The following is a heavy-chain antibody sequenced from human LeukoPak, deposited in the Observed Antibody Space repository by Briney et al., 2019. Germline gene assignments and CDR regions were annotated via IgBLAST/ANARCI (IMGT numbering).Heavy chain of an antibody. CDR2: INPNSGGT. CDR3: ARDLSGSYRDAGY. D-gene: IGHD1-26*01. V-gene: IGHV1-2*04. J-gene: IGHJ4*02. CDR1: GYTFTSYD. Sequence: GASVKVSCKASGYTFTSYDINWVRQAPGQGLEWMGWINPNSGGTNYAQKFQGWVTMTRDTSISTAYMELSRLRSDDTAVYYCARDLSGSYRDAGYWGQGTLVTVSS.